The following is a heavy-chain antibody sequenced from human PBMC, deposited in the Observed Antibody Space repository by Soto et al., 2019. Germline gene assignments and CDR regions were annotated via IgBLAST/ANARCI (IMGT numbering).Heavy chain of an antibody. V-gene: IGHV3-30-3*01. D-gene: IGHD3-22*01. CDR1: GFTFSSYA. CDR3: AIVFPDYYDSSGTSGWSYY. J-gene: IGHJ4*02. CDR2: ISYDESNK. Sequence: QVQLVESGGGVVQPGRSLRLSCAASGFTFSSYAMHWVRQAPGKGLEWLAIISYDESNKYYADSVKGRFTISRDNSKNTLSLEMNSRRAEDKAVYYCAIVFPDYYDSSGTSGWSYYWGQGTLVTVSS.